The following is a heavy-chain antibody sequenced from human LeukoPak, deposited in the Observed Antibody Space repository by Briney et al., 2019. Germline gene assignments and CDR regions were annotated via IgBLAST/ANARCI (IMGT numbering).Heavy chain of an antibody. J-gene: IGHJ4*02. D-gene: IGHD2-2*03. V-gene: IGHV5-51*01. CDR3: ARPPSRGYSSSFEY. Sequence: GESLKISCKGSGYSFPTYWIAWVRQMPGKGLEWMGIIYPDESNVRYSPSFQGQVTISADKSISTAYLQWSSLKASDTAMYYCARPPSRGYSSSFEYWGQGTLVTVSS. CDR2: IYPDESNV. CDR1: GYSFPTYW.